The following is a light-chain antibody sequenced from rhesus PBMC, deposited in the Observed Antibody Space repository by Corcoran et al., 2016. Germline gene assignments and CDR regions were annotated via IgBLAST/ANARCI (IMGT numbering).Light chain of an antibody. CDR2: DAS. V-gene: IGKV3-24*04. CDR3: LQYNNRRT. Sequence: ETVVTQSPATLSLSPGKRATLSCRASQSVGTNLAWYHQKPGQAPKIPIYDASSRATGIPDRFSGSGSETKFTLTISSLEPEDVGFYHCLQYNNRRTFGQGTKVEIK. J-gene: IGKJ1*01. CDR1: QSVGTN.